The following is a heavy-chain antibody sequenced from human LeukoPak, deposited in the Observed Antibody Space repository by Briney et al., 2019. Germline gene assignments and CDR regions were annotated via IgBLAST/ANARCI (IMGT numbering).Heavy chain of an antibody. Sequence: GASVKVSCKASGGTFSIYAISWVRQAPGQGLEWMGGIIPIFGTANYTQTFQGRVTITEDESTSTAYMELSSLRSEDTAVYYCRYSSSAQYFDYWGQGNLVTVSS. CDR1: GGTFSIYA. J-gene: IGHJ4*02. CDR2: IIPIFGTA. CDR3: RYSSSAQYFDY. D-gene: IGHD6-6*01. V-gene: IGHV1-69*13.